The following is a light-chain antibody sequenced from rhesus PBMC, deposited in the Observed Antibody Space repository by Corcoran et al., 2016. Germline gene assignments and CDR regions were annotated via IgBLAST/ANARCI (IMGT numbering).Light chain of an antibody. V-gene: IGKV1-28*02. J-gene: IGKJ4*01. CDR1: QGISSY. Sequence: DIQMTQSPSSLSASVGDTVTITCRASQGISSYLNWFQQKPGKAPKLLIYAASSLESGVPSRFSGVGTGSDFTHTISSLQPEDFAVYYCLQHKSYPLTFGGGTKVELK. CDR2: AAS. CDR3: LQHKSYPLT.